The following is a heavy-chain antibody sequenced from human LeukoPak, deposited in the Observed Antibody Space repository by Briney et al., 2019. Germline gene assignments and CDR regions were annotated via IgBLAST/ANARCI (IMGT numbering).Heavy chain of an antibody. V-gene: IGHV4-61*02. CDR2: IYTSGST. CDR3: ARDYFVRSLYYYYYMDV. Sequence: SQTLSLTCTVSGGSINSGSYYWSWIRQPAGKGLEWIGRIYTSGSTNYNPSLKSRVTISVDTSKNQFSLKLSSVTAADTAVYYCARDYFVRSLYYYYYMDVWGKGTTVTVSS. J-gene: IGHJ6*03. CDR1: GGSINSGSYY. D-gene: IGHD3-10*01.